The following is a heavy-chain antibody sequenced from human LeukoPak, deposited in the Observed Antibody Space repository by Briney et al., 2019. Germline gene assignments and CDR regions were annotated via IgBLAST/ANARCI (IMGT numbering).Heavy chain of an antibody. CDR2: IWYDGSNK. CDR1: GFTFSSYG. V-gene: IGHV3-33*01. J-gene: IGHJ3*02. Sequence: GGSLRLSCAASGFTFSSYGMHWVRQAPGKGLEWVAVIWYDGSNKYYADSMKGRFTISRDNSKNTLYLQMNSLRAEDTAVYYCARVSDYGDYVSAFDIWGQGTMVTVSS. CDR3: ARVSDYGDYVSAFDI. D-gene: IGHD4-17*01.